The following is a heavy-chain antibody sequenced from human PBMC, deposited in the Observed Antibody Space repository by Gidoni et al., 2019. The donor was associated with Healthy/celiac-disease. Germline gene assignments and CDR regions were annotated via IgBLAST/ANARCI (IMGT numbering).Heavy chain of an antibody. V-gene: IGHV1-2*02. J-gene: IGHJ5*02. Sequence: QVQLEQSGAEVKKPGAAVKVYCKASGYTFTGYYMHWGRQAPGQGLEWMGWINPNSGGTNYAQKFQGRVTMTRDKSISTAYMELSRLRSDDTAVYYCARAGSGSYYWFDPWGQGTLVTVSS. D-gene: IGHD1-26*01. CDR2: INPNSGGT. CDR1: GYTFTGYY. CDR3: ARAGSGSYYWFDP.